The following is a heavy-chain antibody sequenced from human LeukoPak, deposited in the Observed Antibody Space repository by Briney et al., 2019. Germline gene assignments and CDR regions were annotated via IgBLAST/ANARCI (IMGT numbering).Heavy chain of an antibody. D-gene: IGHD6-19*01. J-gene: IGHJ6*03. CDR2: IYYSGST. V-gene: IGHV4-39*07. CDR1: GGSSSSSSYY. Sequence: PSETLSLTCTVSGGSSSSSSYYWGWIRQPPGKGLEWIGSIYYSGSTYYNPSLKSRVTISVDTSKNQFSLKLSSVTAADTAVYYCARVCCSGWYYYYYYMDVWGKGTTVTISS. CDR3: ARVCCSGWYYYYYYMDV.